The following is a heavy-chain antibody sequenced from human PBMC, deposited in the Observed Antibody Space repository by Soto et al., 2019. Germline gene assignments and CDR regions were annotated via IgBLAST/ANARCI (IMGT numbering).Heavy chain of an antibody. Sequence: SVKVSCKASGGTFTDYAFSWVRQAPGQGLGWMGGIIPMFRSSNFAQKFQDRLTIFADASAGTAYMELSSLRSEDTAVYYCASTANYCSSTSCYYYYGMDVWGQGTTVTVSS. J-gene: IGHJ6*02. CDR3: ASTANYCSSTSCYYYYGMDV. CDR2: IIPMFRSS. CDR1: GGTFTDYA. D-gene: IGHD2-2*01. V-gene: IGHV1-69*13.